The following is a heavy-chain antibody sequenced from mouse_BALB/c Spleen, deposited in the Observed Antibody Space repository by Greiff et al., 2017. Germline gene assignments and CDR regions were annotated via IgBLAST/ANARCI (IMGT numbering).Heavy chain of an antibody. CDR3: ARDRYDGSFAY. CDR1: GFSLTSYG. CDR2: IWAGGST. V-gene: IGHV2-9*02. D-gene: IGHD2-14*01. J-gene: IGHJ3*01. Sequence: VKLVESGPGLVAPSQSLSITCTVSGFSLTSYGVHWVRQPPGKGLEWLGVIWAGGSTNYNSALMSRLSISKDNSKSQVFLKMNSLQTDDTAMYYCARDRYDGSFAYWGQGTLVTVSA.